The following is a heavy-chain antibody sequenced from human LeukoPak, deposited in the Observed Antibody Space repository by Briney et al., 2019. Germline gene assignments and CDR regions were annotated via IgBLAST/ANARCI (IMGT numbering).Heavy chain of an antibody. V-gene: IGHV3-30*01. CDR3: ARVCHYGDKSLYLDY. CDR1: GFTFSSYA. CDR2: ISYDGSNK. J-gene: IGHJ4*02. Sequence: GGSLRLSCAASGFTFSSYAMHWVRQAPGKGLEWVAVISYDGSNKYYADSVKGRFTISRDNSKNTLYLQMNSLRAEDTAVYYCARVCHYGDKSLYLDYWGQGTLVTVSS. D-gene: IGHD4-17*01.